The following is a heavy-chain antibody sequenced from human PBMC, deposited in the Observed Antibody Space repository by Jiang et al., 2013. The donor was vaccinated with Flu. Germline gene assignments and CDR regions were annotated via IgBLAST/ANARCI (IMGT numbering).Heavy chain of an antibody. CDR2: ISYSGST. D-gene: IGHD3-16*01. CDR1: GGSINHYY. CDR3: ARVWGNMNRGALGLDF. Sequence: GSGLVKPSGTLSLTCTVSGGSINHYYWSWIRQAPGKGLEWIGYISYSGSTNYHPSLKSRLNISLDTSKNQFSLKLSSLTAADTAVYFCARVWGNMNRGALGLDFWGRGTLVTVSS. J-gene: IGHJ4*02. V-gene: IGHV4-59*01.